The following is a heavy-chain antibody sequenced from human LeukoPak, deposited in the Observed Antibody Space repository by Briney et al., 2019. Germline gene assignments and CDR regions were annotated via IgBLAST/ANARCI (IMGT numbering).Heavy chain of an antibody. CDR1: GFTFSSYG. CDR3: AKGQPGGSYPSWFDP. CDR2: IRYDGSNK. J-gene: IGHJ5*02. V-gene: IGHV3-30*02. Sequence: GGSLRLSCAASGFTFSSYGMHWVRQAPGKGLEWVAFIRYDGSNKYYADSVKGRFTISRDNSKNTLYLQVNSLRAEDTAVYYCAKGQPGGSYPSWFDPWGQGTLVTVSS. D-gene: IGHD1-26*01.